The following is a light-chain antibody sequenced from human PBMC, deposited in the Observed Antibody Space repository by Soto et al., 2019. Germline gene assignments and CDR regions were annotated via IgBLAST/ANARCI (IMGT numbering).Light chain of an antibody. CDR2: SNS. Sequence: QSVLTQPPSASGTPGQRVTISCSGSSSNIATKSVNWYQQLPGTAPKLLIYSNSQRSSGVPDRFSGSKSGTSASLAIRGLQSEDEADYYCAAWDDSLAARYVFGTGTMLTVL. CDR1: SSNIATKS. CDR3: AAWDDSLAARYV. J-gene: IGLJ1*01. V-gene: IGLV1-44*01.